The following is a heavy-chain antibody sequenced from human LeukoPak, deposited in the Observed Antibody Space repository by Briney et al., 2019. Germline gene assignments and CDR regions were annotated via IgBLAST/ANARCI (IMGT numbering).Heavy chain of an antibody. D-gene: IGHD3-10*01. J-gene: IGHJ4*02. V-gene: IGHV3-23*01. CDR3: AKVTNPYGSGSSFDY. CDR1: GFTFSSYG. CDR2: ISGSGDST. Sequence: LAGGSLRLSCAASGFTFSSYGMNWVRQDPGKGLEWVSGISGSGDSTYYADSVKGRFTISRDNSKNTVYMQMNRLRAEDTAVYYCAKVTNPYGSGSSFDYWGQGTQVTVSS.